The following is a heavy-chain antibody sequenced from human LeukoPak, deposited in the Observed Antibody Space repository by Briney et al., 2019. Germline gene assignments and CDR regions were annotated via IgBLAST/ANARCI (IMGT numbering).Heavy chain of an antibody. CDR2: LSASGGTT. J-gene: IGHJ4*02. V-gene: IGHV3-23*01. Sequence: GGSLRLSCAAAGFTFSSYAMSWVRQAPGKGLGWVSGLSASGGTTYYADSVKGRFTISRDNSKNTLYLQMNSLRAEDTAVYYCAKIGYYYDSGGYYPFDYWGQGTLVTVSS. D-gene: IGHD3-22*01. CDR1: GFTFSSYA. CDR3: AKIGYYYDSGGYYPFDY.